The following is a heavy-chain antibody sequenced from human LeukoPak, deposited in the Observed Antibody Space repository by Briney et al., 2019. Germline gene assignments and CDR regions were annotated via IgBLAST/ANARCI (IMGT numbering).Heavy chain of an antibody. CDR3: ARGSTYYDILTGYHYYFDY. Sequence: GSLRLSCAASGFTFDDYGINWVRQGPGKGLEWVSGISWNGDITNYADSVKGRFTISRDNAKNSLYLQMNSLRAEDTALYYCARGSTYYDILTGYHYYFDYWGQGTLVTVSS. CDR1: GFTFDDYG. J-gene: IGHJ4*02. CDR2: ISWNGDIT. V-gene: IGHV3-20*04. D-gene: IGHD3-9*01.